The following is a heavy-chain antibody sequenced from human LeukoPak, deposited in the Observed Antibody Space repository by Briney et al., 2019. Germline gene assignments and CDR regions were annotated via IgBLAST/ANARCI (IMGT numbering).Heavy chain of an antibody. CDR1: GYTFTSYD. CDR3: ARVGAYYDILTGYYNNAFDI. D-gene: IGHD3-9*01. J-gene: IGHJ3*02. V-gene: IGHV1-8*01. CDR2: MNPNSGNT. Sequence: ASVKVSCKAPGYTFTSYDINWVRQATGQGLEWMGWMNPNSGNTGYAQKFQGRVTMTRNTSISTAYMELSSLRSEDTAVYYCARVGAYYDILTGYYNNAFDIWGQGTMVTVSS.